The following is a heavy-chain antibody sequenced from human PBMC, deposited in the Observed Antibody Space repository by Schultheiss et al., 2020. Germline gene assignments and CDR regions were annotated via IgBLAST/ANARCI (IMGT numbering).Heavy chain of an antibody. J-gene: IGHJ6*03. CDR1: GGSISSSNW. CDR2: IYHSGST. Sequence: SETLSLTCAVSGGSISSSNWWSWVRQPPGKGLEWIGEIYHSGSTNYNPSLKSRVTISVDKSKNQFSLKLSSVTAADTAVYYCARDVVVPAAMPGYYYYMDVWGKGTTVNVYS. D-gene: IGHD2-2*01. CDR3: ARDVVVPAAMPGYYYYMDV. V-gene: IGHV4-4*02.